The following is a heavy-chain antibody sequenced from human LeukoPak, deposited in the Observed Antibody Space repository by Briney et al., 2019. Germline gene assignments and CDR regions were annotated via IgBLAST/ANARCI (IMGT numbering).Heavy chain of an antibody. CDR3: ARAPYYGDYYMDV. CDR2: ISSSGSTI. Sequence: PGGSLRLSCAASGFTFSDYYMSWIRQAPGKGLEWVSYISSSGSTIYYADSVKGRFTISRDNAKNSLYLQMNSLRAEDTAVYYCARAPYYGDYYMDVWGKGTTVTVSS. V-gene: IGHV3-11*04. J-gene: IGHJ6*03. D-gene: IGHD4-17*01. CDR1: GFTFSDYY.